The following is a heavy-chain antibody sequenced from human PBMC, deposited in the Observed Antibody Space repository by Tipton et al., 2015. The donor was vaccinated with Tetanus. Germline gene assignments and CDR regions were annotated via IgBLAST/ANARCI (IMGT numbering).Heavy chain of an antibody. CDR1: GDSVSRNTAA. CDR2: TYYRSEWHS. D-gene: IGHD2-21*01. Sequence: GLAKPSQTLSLTCAISGDSVSRNTAAWNWIRQSPSRGLEWLGRTYYRSEWHSDYAVSVESRITIDADTSKNHFSLQLHSVTPEDTAVYYCASDFALDVWGQGTTVIVSS. CDR3: ASDFALDV. J-gene: IGHJ6*02. V-gene: IGHV6-1*01.